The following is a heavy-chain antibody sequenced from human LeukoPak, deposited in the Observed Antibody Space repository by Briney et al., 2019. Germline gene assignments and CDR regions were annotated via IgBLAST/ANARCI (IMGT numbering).Heavy chain of an antibody. D-gene: IGHD3-16*01. J-gene: IGHJ4*02. CDR3: ARSQGGAMASDY. CDR2: INPNSGGT. Sequence: ASVKVSCKASGYTFTGYYMHWVRQAPGQGLEWMGWINPNSGGTNYAQKFQGRVTMTRDTSISTAYMELSRLRSDDTAVYYCARSQGGAMASDYWGQGTLVTVSS. CDR1: GYTFTGYY. V-gene: IGHV1-2*02.